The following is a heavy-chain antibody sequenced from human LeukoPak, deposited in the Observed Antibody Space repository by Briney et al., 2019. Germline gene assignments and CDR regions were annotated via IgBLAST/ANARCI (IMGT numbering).Heavy chain of an antibody. Sequence: SETLSLTCTVSGGSISSSSYYWGWIRQPPGKGLEWIGSIYYSGSTYYNPSLKSRVTISVDTSKNQFSLKLSSVTAADTAVYYCARHVVARITIFGVVPGGGAFDIWGQGTMVTVSS. D-gene: IGHD3-3*01. J-gene: IGHJ3*02. CDR3: ARHVVARITIFGVVPGGGAFDI. V-gene: IGHV4-39*01. CDR2: IYYSGST. CDR1: GGSISSSSYY.